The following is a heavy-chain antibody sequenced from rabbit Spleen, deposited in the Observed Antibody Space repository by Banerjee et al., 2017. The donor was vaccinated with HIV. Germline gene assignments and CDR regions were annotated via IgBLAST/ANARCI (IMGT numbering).Heavy chain of an antibody. J-gene: IGHJ4*01. CDR1: GFSFTSSYD. CDR2: IYTGNGKI. Sequence: QEQLVESGGGLVKPGASLTLTCTASGFSFTSSYDMCWVRQAPGKGLEWIGFIYTGNGKIYYASWSKGRFTISKTSSITVTLQLTSLTAADTATYFCAKMRYGSYGYFDLWGQGTLVTVS. V-gene: IGHV1S45*01. D-gene: IGHD6-1*01. CDR3: AKMRYGSYGYFDL.